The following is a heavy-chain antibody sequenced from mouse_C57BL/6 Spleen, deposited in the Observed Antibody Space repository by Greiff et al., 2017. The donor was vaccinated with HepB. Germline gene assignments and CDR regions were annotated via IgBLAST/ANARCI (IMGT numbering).Heavy chain of an antibody. Sequence: VQLQQSGPELVKPGASVKISCKASGYAFSSSWMNWVKQRPGKGLEWIGRIYPGDGDTNYNGKFKGKATLTADKSSSTAYMQLRSLTSEDSAVYFCAREYYGSSTRYYFDYWGQGTTLTVSS. D-gene: IGHD1-1*01. V-gene: IGHV1-82*01. CDR3: AREYYGSSTRYYFDY. J-gene: IGHJ2*01. CDR1: GYAFSSSW. CDR2: IYPGDGDT.